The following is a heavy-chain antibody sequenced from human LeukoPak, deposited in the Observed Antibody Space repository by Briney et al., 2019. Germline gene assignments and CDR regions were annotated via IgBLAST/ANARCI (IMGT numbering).Heavy chain of an antibody. Sequence: PGGSLRLSCAASGFTFSSYGMSWVRQAPGKGLEWVSAISGSGGSTYYADSVKGRFTISGDNSKNTLYLQMNSLRAEDTAVYYCAKFSLGPSGRPYYFDYWGQGTLVTVSS. J-gene: IGHJ4*02. V-gene: IGHV3-23*01. CDR2: ISGSGGST. CDR1: GFTFSSYG. CDR3: AKFSLGPSGRPYYFDY.